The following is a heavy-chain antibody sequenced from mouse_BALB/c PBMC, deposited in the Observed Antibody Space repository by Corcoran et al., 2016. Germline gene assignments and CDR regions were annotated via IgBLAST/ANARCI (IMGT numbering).Heavy chain of an antibody. CDR1: GYTFTEYT. CDR3: ARHEEGGPLYYGYDDYAMDY. CDR2: FYPGSGSI. V-gene: IGHV1-62-2*01. J-gene: IGHJ4*01. Sequence: VQLQQSGAELVKPGASVKLSCKASGYTFTEYTIHWVKQRSGQGLEWIGWFYPGSGSIKYNEKFKDKATLTADKSSSTVYMELSRLTSEDSAVYFCARHEEGGPLYYGYDDYAMDYWGQGTSVTVSS. D-gene: IGHD2-2*01.